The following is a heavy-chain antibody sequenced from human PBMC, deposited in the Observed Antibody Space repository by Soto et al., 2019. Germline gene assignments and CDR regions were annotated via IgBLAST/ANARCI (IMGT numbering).Heavy chain of an antibody. CDR3: ARGYEGHYDFWRFDP. V-gene: IGHV1-8*01. Sequence: QVQLVQSGTEVKKPGASVKVSCKASGYTFTSYDINWVRQATGQGLEWMGWMNPNSGNTGYAQKFQGRVTMTRNTSISTAYMGLGSLRSEKTAVYYCARGYEGHYDFWRFDPWGQGTLVTVSS. CDR1: GYTFTSYD. D-gene: IGHD3-3*01. CDR2: MNPNSGNT. J-gene: IGHJ5*02.